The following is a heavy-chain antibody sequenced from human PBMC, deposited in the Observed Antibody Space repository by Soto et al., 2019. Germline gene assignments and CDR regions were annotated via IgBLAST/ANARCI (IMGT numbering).Heavy chain of an antibody. V-gene: IGHV3-73*01. CDR1: GFTFSGSA. CDR3: TSPIVVADY. CDR2: IRSKANSYAT. Sequence: GGSLRLSCAASGFTFSGSAMHWVRQASGKGLEWVGRIRSKANSYATAYAASVKVRFTISRDDSKNTAYLQMNSLKTEATAVYYCTSPIVVADYWGQGTLVTVSS. D-gene: IGHD3-22*01. J-gene: IGHJ4*02.